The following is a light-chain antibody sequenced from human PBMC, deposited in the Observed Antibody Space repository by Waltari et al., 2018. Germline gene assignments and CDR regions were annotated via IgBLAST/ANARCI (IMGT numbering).Light chain of an antibody. CDR2: SAT. J-gene: IGLJ3*02. CDR1: TGAVTSDYY. Sequence: QTVVTQEPSLTLSPGGTVILTCGSSTGAVTSDYYPNWIQQKPGQAPRALIYSATNKHSWTPARFSGSLLGGKAALTVSGAQPEDEAEYHCLLHCAGPWVFGGGTKLTVL. CDR3: LLHCAGPWV. V-gene: IGLV7-43*01.